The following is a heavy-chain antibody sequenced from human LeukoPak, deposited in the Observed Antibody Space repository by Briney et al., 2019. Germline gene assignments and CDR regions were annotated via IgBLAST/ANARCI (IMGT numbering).Heavy chain of an antibody. Sequence: HSQTLSLTCAISGDSVSSNTAAWNSIRQSPSRGLEWLGRTYYRSKWFRDYAVSVKSRITIDADTSKNQFSLQLNSVTPEDTAVYYCARKGTVTTPFDYWGQGILVTVSS. CDR1: GDSVSSNTAA. J-gene: IGHJ4*02. V-gene: IGHV6-1*01. D-gene: IGHD4-11*01. CDR3: ARKGTVTTPFDY. CDR2: TYYRSKWFR.